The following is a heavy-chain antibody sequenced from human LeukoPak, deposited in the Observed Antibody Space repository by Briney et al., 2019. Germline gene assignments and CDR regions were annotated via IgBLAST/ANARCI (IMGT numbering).Heavy chain of an antibody. D-gene: IGHD1-26*01. CDR2: IYYSGST. Sequence: SETLSLTCTVSGGSISSYYWSWIRQPPGKGLEWIGYIYYSGSTNYNPSLKSRVTISVDTSKNQFSLKLSSVTAADTAVYYCARGGRTSHFDYWGQGTLVTVSS. CDR3: ARGGRTSHFDY. CDR1: GGSISSYY. V-gene: IGHV4-59*01. J-gene: IGHJ4*02.